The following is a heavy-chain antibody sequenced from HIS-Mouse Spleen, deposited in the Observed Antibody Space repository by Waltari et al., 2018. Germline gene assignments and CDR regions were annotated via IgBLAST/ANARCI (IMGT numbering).Heavy chain of an antibody. J-gene: IGHJ2*01. Sequence: QLQLQESGPGLVKPSETLSLPCTVSGGSISSSSYYWGWIRQPPGKGVEWFGGIYYSGGTYYNPSLKSRVTVTVDTSKDQFSLKLSSVTAADTAVYYCAREIPYSSSWYDWYFDLWGRGTLVTVSS. CDR1: GGSISSSSYY. CDR2: IYYSGGT. D-gene: IGHD6-13*01. CDR3: AREIPYSSSWYDWYFDL. V-gene: IGHV4-39*07.